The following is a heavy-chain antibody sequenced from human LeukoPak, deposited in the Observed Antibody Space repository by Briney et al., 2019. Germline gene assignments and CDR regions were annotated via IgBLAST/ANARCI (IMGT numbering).Heavy chain of an antibody. Sequence: GGSLRLSCAASGFTFSSYSMNWVSQAPGKGLEWVSSISSSSSYIYYADSVKGRFTISRDNAKNSLYLQMNSLRAEDTAVYYCAMRYCSGGSCGSVYWGQGTLVTVSS. D-gene: IGHD2-15*01. J-gene: IGHJ4*02. CDR1: GFTFSSYS. CDR2: ISSSSSYI. CDR3: AMRYCSGGSCGSVY. V-gene: IGHV3-21*01.